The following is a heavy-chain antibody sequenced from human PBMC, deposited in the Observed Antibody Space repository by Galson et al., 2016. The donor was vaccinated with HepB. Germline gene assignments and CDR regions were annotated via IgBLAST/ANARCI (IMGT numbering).Heavy chain of an antibody. CDR1: GGSISSNHW. V-gene: IGHV4-4*02. Sequence: ETLSLTCAVSGGSISSNHWWRWVRQPPGKGLEWIGEIYHSGSTNYNPSLKSRVTISVDKSKNQFSLKLSSVTAADPAVYYCARERSGVQLWPDWGQGTLVTVSS. CDR3: ARERSGVQLWPD. CDR2: IYHSGST. J-gene: IGHJ4*02. D-gene: IGHD5-18*01.